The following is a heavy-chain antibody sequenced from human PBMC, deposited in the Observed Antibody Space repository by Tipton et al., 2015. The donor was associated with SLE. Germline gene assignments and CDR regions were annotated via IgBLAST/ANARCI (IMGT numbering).Heavy chain of an antibody. Sequence: TLSLTCTVSGGSISSYYWSWIRQPPGKGLEWIGYIYYSGSTNYNPSLKSRVTISVDTSKNQFSLNLSSVTAADTAVYYCARETARDSCYYSGMVVWGQGTTVTVSS. D-gene: IGHD5-18*01. CDR1: GGSISSYY. V-gene: IGHV4-59*01. CDR2: IYYSGST. CDR3: ARETARDSCYYSGMVV. J-gene: IGHJ6*02.